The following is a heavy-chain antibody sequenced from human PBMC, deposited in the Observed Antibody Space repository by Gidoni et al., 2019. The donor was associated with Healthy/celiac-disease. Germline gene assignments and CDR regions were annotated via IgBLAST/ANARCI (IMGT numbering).Heavy chain of an antibody. Sequence: QVQLVQSGAEVKKPGASVTVSCKASGYTFTGYYMHWVRQAPGQGLEWMGWINPNSGGTNDAQKFQGRVTMTRDTSISTAYMELSRLRSDDTAVYYCAREAYSSGWYRFDYWGQGTLVTVSS. D-gene: IGHD6-19*01. CDR2: INPNSGGT. J-gene: IGHJ4*02. CDR1: GYTFTGYY. CDR3: AREAYSSGWYRFDY. V-gene: IGHV1-2*02.